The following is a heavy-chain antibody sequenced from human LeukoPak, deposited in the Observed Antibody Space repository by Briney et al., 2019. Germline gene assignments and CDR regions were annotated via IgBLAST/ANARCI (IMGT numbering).Heavy chain of an antibody. J-gene: IGHJ4*02. V-gene: IGHV1-46*01. CDR2: INPSGGST. CDR3: ARWQQLVAAFDY. D-gene: IGHD6-6*01. CDR1: GYTFTSYY. Sequence: ASVKVSCKASGYTFTSYYMHWVRLAPGQGLEWMGIINPSGGSTSYAQKFQGRVTMTRDTSTSTVYMELSSLRSEDTAVYYCARWQQLVAAFDYWGQGTLVTVSS.